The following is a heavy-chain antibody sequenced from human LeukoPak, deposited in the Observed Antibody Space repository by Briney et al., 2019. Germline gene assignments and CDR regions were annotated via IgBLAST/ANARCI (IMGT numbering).Heavy chain of an antibody. J-gene: IGHJ4*02. CDR3: ARDRHGSSWSLDY. Sequence: GGSLRLSCAASGFTFSSYSMNWVRQAPGKGLEWVSSISSSSSYIYYADSVKGRLTISRDNAKNSLYLQMNSLRAEDTAVYYCARDRHGSSWSLDYWGQGTLVTVSS. V-gene: IGHV3-21*01. CDR2: ISSSSSYI. CDR1: GFTFSSYS. D-gene: IGHD6-13*01.